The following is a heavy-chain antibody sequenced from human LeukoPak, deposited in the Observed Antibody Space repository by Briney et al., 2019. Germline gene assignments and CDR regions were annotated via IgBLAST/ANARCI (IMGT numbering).Heavy chain of an antibody. CDR2: IYHSGTT. Sequence: SETLSLTCAVSGGSISSSNWWSWVRQPPGKGLEWIGEIYHSGTTNYNPSLKSRVTISVDKSKNQFSLKLSSVTAADTAVYYCARLTYYYDSSGYLVRMPDAFDIWGQGTMVTVSS. V-gene: IGHV4-4*02. D-gene: IGHD3-22*01. J-gene: IGHJ3*02. CDR1: GGSISSSNW. CDR3: ARLTYYYDSSGYLVRMPDAFDI.